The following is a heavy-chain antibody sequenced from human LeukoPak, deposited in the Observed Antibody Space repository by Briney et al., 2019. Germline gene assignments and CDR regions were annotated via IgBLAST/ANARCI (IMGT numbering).Heavy chain of an antibody. CDR2: INGDGTIT. Sequence: PGGSLRLSCAASGFAISSYWMLWVRQVPGKGLVWVSRINGDGTITTYADFEKGRFTISRDNTKNILYLEMNNLRAEDTGIYYCSRSQFDYWGQGILVTVSS. CDR1: GFAISSYW. J-gene: IGHJ4*02. V-gene: IGHV3-74*03. CDR3: SRSQFDY.